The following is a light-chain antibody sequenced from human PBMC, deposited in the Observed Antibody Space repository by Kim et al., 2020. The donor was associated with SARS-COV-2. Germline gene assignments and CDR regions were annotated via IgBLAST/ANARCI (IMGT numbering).Light chain of an antibody. Sequence: QSVLTQPASVSGSPGQSITISCTGTSSDIGAYNYVSWYQQHPGKAPKLMIYDIIHRPSGVSNRFSGSKSGNTASLTISGLQAEDEAEYYCCSCAISSTVIFGGGTQLTVL. CDR1: SSDIGAYNY. CDR2: DII. V-gene: IGLV2-14*03. J-gene: IGLJ2*01. CDR3: CSCAISSTVI.